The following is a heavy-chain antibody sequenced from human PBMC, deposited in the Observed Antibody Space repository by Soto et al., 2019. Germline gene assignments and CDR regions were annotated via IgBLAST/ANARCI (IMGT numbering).Heavy chain of an antibody. J-gene: IGHJ5*02. CDR3: ARLITANWFDP. V-gene: IGHV4-39*01. CDR2: IYYSGST. D-gene: IGHD3-10*01. CDR1: GGSISSSSYY. Sequence: PAETLSLTCTVSGGSISSSSYYWGWIRQPPGKGLEWIGSIYYSGSTYYNPSLKSRVTISVDTSKNQFSLKLSSVTAADTAVYYCARLITANWFDPWGQGTLVTVSS.